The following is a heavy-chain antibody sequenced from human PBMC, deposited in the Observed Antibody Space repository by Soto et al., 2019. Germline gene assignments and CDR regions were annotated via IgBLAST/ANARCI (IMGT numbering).Heavy chain of an antibody. CDR1: GDSVSSDSSA. D-gene: IGHD6-6*01. Sequence: SQTLSLTCDISGDSVSSDSSAWNWIRQSPSRGLEWLGRTYYRSDWYNDYAVSVRTRITLNPDTSKNQFSLHLNSVTPEDTAVYYCARAKEYSSSYGMDVWGQGTTVTVSS. J-gene: IGHJ6*02. V-gene: IGHV6-1*01. CDR2: TYYRSDWYN. CDR3: ARAKEYSSSYGMDV.